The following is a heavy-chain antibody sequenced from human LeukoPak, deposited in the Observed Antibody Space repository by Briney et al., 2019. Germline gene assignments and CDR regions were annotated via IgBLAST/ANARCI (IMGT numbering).Heavy chain of an antibody. CDR2: IYTSGST. CDR3: ARHVLGCSGGSCYSWVDY. J-gene: IGHJ4*02. Sequence: SETLSLICTVSGGSISSYYWSWIRQPPGKGLEWIGYIYTSGSTNYNPSLKSRVTISVDTSKNQFSLKLSSVTAADTAVYYCARHVLGCSGGSCYSWVDYWGQGTLVTVSS. V-gene: IGHV4-4*09. D-gene: IGHD2-15*01. CDR1: GGSISSYY.